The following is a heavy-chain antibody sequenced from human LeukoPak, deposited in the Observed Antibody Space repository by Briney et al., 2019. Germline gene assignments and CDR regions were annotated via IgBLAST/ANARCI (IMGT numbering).Heavy chain of an antibody. CDR2: ISGSGGST. Sequence: GGSLRLSCAASGFTFSSYAMSWVRQAPGKELEWVSAISGSGGSTYYADSVKGRFTISRDNSKNTLYLQMNSLRAEDTAIYYCAEKVSISSGWYLDYWGQGTLVTVSS. CDR1: GFTFSSYA. V-gene: IGHV3-23*01. D-gene: IGHD6-19*01. J-gene: IGHJ4*02. CDR3: AEKVSISSGWYLDY.